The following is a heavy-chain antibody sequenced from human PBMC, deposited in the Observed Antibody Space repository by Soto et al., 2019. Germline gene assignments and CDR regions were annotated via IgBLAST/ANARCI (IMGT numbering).Heavy chain of an antibody. CDR2: VWPDGSKK. V-gene: IGHV3-33*01. CDR1: GFTFRSDG. Sequence: HVQVVESGGGVVQPGRSLRLSCATSGFTFRSDGMHWVRQAPGKGLEWVAFVWPDGSKKYYGDSVKGRFTISRDNSNNTLYLQMNSLRAEDTAIYYCAREEPGDYDSFYYGMDVWGQGTTVTVSS. CDR3: AREEPGDYDSFYYGMDV. J-gene: IGHJ6*02. D-gene: IGHD3-22*01.